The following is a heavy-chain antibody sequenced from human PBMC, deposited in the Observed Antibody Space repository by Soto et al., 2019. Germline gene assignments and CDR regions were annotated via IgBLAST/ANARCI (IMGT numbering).Heavy chain of an antibody. D-gene: IGHD3-3*01. CDR3: ARAGTGDFWSGYPFDY. V-gene: IGHV3-74*01. CDR2: INSDGSST. Sequence: LRLSCAASGFTFSSYWMHWVRQAPGKGLVWVSRINSDGSSTSYADSVKGRFTISRDDAKNTLYLQMNSLRAEDTAVYYCARAGTGDFWSGYPFDYWGQGTLVTVSS. CDR1: GFTFSSYW. J-gene: IGHJ4*02.